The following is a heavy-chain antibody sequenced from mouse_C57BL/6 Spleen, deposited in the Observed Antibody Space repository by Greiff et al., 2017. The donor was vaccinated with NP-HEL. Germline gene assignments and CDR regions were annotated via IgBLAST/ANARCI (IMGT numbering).Heavy chain of an antibody. J-gene: IGHJ2*01. V-gene: IGHV14-4*01. CDR1: GFNIKDDY. D-gene: IGHD1-1*01. CDR3: STGGPAVVGGDY. Sequence: EVQLQQSGAELVRPGASVKLSCTASGFNIKDDYMHWVKQRPEQGLEWIGWIDPENGDTEYASKFQGKATITADTSSNTAYLQLSSLTSEDTAGYCCSTGGPAVVGGDYWGQGTTLTVSS. CDR2: IDPENGDT.